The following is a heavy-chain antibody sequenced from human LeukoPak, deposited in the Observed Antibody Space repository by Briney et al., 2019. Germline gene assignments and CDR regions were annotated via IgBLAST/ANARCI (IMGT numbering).Heavy chain of an antibody. J-gene: IGHJ6*02. CDR2: ISSSSSYI. Sequence: SGGSLRLSCAASGFTFSSYSMNWVRQAPGKGLEWVSSISSSSSYIYYADSVKGRFTISRDNAKNSLYLQMSSLRAEDTAVYYCARPPRDYNNFYYYGMDVWGQGTTVTVSS. CDR3: ARPPRDYNNFYYYGMDV. CDR1: GFTFSSYS. V-gene: IGHV3-21*01. D-gene: IGHD4-11*01.